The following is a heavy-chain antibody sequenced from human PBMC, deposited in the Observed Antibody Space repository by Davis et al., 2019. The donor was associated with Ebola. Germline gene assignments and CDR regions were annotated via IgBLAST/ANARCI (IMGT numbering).Heavy chain of an antibody. D-gene: IGHD2-8*01. CDR2: VTGGGHNT. Sequence: PGGSLRLSCAASGFTFSSYAMCWVRQAPGQGLEWVSAVTGGGHNTYYAASVRGRFAVSRDDSKNTLYLQMDSLRAEDTAVFYCAEGGTNNFLGANWGQGTLVTVSS. J-gene: IGHJ4*02. CDR3: AEGGTNNFLGAN. CDR1: GFTFSSYA. V-gene: IGHV3-23*01.